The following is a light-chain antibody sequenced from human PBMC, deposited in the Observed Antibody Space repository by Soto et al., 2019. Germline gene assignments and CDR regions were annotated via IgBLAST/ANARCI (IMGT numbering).Light chain of an antibody. CDR1: RSLLKANGYTY. J-gene: IGKJ1*01. V-gene: IGKV2-28*01. CDR3: MQNLESRT. Sequence: DIVMTQSPLSLTVTPGEPASISCRSSRSLLKANGYTYFHWFLQKPGQSPQLLINLAYNRATGVPDRFSGNGSGTDFTLRISRVEAEDVGVYFCMQNLESRTFGQGTKVEIK. CDR2: LAY.